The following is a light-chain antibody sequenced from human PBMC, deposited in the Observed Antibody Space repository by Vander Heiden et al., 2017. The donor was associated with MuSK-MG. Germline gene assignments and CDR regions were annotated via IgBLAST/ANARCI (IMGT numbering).Light chain of an antibody. CDR1: QSISSY. Sequence: DIQMTQSPSSLSASVGDRVTITCRASQSISSYLNWYQQKPGKAPKLLIYAASSLQSGVPSRFSGSGSGTDFTLTISRLQPENFATYYFQQSDSTPHTFGQGTKVEIK. V-gene: IGKV1-39*01. J-gene: IGKJ1*01. CDR2: AAS. CDR3: QQSDSTPHT.